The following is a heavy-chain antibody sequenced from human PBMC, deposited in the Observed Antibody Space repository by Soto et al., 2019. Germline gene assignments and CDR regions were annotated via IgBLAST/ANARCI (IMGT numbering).Heavy chain of an antibody. CDR2: ITPIFGTA. Sequence: SVKVSCKASGGSFNNYAISWVRQAPGLGLEWMGGITPIFGTANYAQKFQARVMITADKFTSTAYMELSSLRSEDTAVYYCASSRTQHGRNYYYGMDVWGQGTTVTVSS. J-gene: IGHJ6*02. CDR3: ASSRTQHGRNYYYGMDV. D-gene: IGHD5-18*01. V-gene: IGHV1-69*06. CDR1: GGSFNNYA.